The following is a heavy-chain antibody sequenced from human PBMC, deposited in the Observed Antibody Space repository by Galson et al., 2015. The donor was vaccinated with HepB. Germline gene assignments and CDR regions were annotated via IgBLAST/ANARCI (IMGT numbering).Heavy chain of an antibody. CDR2: IIPILGIA. V-gene: IGHV1-69*04. D-gene: IGHD6-19*01. CDR3: ARDGDSSGWFDP. Sequence: SVKVSCKASGGTFSSYTISWVRQAPGQGLEWMGRIIPILGIANYAQKFQGRVTMTRDTSTSTAYMELSSLRSEDTAVYYCARDGDSSGWFDPWGQGTLVTVSS. CDR1: GGTFSSYT. J-gene: IGHJ5*02.